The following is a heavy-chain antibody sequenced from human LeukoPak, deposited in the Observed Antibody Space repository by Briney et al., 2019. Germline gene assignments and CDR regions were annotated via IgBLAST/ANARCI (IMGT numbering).Heavy chain of an antibody. Sequence: GGSLRLSCAVSGFTFTDYSMTWVRQAPGKGLEWVSSISTVSTYKFYSDSVKGRFTISRDNAKNILYLQMSSLSAEDTAVYFCVRDGSGFYLYYYMDVWGRGTPVTVSS. CDR3: VRDGSGFYLYYYMDV. CDR2: ISTVSTYK. J-gene: IGHJ6*03. D-gene: IGHD6-25*01. CDR1: GFTFTDYS. V-gene: IGHV3-21*01.